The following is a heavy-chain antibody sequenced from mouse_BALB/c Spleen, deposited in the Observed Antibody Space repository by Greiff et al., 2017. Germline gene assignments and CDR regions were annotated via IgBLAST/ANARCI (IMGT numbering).Heavy chain of an antibody. CDR2: INSNGGST. V-gene: IGHV5-6-3*01. D-gene: IGHD2-1*01. CDR1: GFTFSSYG. CDR3: ARADYGNYDGNFDY. J-gene: IGHJ2*01. Sequence: EVQGVESGGGLVQPGGSLKLSCAASGFTFSSYGMSWVRQTPDKRLELVATINSNGGSTYYPDSVKGRFTISRDNAKNTLYLQMSSLKSEDTAMYYCARADYGNYDGNFDYWGQGTTLTVSS.